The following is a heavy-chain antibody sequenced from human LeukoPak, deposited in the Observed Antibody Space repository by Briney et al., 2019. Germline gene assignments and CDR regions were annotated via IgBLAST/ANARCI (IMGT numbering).Heavy chain of an antibody. Sequence: SETLSLTCTVSGGSISSYYWSWIRQPPGKGLEWIGYIYYSGSTNYNPSPKSRVTISVDTSKNQFSMKLSSVTAADTAVYYCARAVLLWFGESITDAFDIWGQGTMVTVSS. D-gene: IGHD3-10*01. CDR3: ARAVLLWFGESITDAFDI. V-gene: IGHV4-59*01. J-gene: IGHJ3*02. CDR1: GGSISSYY. CDR2: IYYSGST.